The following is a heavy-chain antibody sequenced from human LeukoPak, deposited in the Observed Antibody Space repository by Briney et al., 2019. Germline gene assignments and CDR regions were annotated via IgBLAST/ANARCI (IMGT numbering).Heavy chain of an antibody. Sequence: PGGSLRLSCAASGFTFSSYAMHWVRRAPGKALEWVATISSDGGNRYYSDSVKGRFTISRDNSKNTLYLQMNSLRPEDTAVFHCARGRAVTGSTVIDYWGQGTLVTVSS. J-gene: IGHJ4*02. CDR2: ISSDGGNR. D-gene: IGHD6-19*01. CDR1: GFTFSSYA. V-gene: IGHV3-30-3*01. CDR3: ARGRAVTGSTVIDY.